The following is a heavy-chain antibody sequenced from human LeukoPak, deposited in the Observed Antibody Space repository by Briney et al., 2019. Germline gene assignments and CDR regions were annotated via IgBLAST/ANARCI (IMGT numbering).Heavy chain of an antibody. Sequence: SETLSLTCTVSGGSISGYYWSWIRQPPGKGLEWIGYIYYSGSTNYNPSLKSRVTISVDTSRNQFSLKLSSVTAADTAVYYCARHICSSTSCYTDEGFDPWGQGTLVTVSS. V-gene: IGHV4-59*08. D-gene: IGHD2-2*02. CDR2: IYYSGST. J-gene: IGHJ5*02. CDR3: ARHICSSTSCYTDEGFDP. CDR1: GGSISGYY.